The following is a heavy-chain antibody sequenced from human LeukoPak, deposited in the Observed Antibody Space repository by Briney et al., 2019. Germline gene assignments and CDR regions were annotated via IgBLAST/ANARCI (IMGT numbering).Heavy chain of an antibody. CDR2: ISGSGGST. Sequence: GGSLRLSCAASGFTFSSYGMSWVRQAPGKGLEWVSAISGSGGSTYYADSVKGRFTISRDNSKNTLYLQMNSLRAEDTAVYYCARDSSRNYYDSSGYYFWIGYFDYWGQGTLVTASS. D-gene: IGHD3-22*01. J-gene: IGHJ4*02. CDR1: GFTFSSYG. V-gene: IGHV3-23*01. CDR3: ARDSSRNYYDSSGYYFWIGYFDY.